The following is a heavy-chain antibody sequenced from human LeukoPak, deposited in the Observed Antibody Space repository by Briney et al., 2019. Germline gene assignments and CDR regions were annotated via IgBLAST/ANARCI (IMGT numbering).Heavy chain of an antibody. V-gene: IGHV5-51*01. CDR3: DRSLMKTNGWTYDY. CDR2: IYPGDSDT. CDR1: GYSFTIYW. Sequence: GESLKISCKGSGYSFTIYWIGWVRQMRGKALEGMGIIYPGDSDTRYSPSFQGQVTISADRSINTAYLQWSSLKASDPAIYYADRSLMKTNGWTYDYAAQRRLVTVSS. D-gene: IGHD6-19*01. J-gene: IGHJ4*02.